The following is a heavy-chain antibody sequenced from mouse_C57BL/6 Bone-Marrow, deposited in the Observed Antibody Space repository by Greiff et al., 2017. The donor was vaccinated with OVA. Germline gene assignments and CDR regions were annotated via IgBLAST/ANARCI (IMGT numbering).Heavy chain of an antibody. V-gene: IGHV14-3*01. CDR2: IDPANGNT. D-gene: IGHD2-5*01. CDR3: ARYSNYAMDY. CDR1: GFTIKNTY. J-gene: IGHJ4*01. Sequence: VQLQQSVAELVRPGASVKLSCTASGFTIKNTYMHWVKQRPEQGLEWIGRIDPANGNTKYAPKFQGKATITADTSSNTAYRQLSSLTAEDTASYYCARYSNYAMDYWGQGTAVTVTA.